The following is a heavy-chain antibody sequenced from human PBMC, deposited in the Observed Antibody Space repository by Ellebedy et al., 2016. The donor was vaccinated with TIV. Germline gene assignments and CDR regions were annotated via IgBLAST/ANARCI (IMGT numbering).Heavy chain of an antibody. Sequence: GSLRLXCTVSGGSVSSGSYYWSWIRQPPGKGLEWIGYIYYSGSTNYNPSLKSRVTISVDTSKNQFSLKLSSVTAADTAVYYCATLLGGRYNWNDQYFDYWGQGTLVTVSS. V-gene: IGHV4-61*01. CDR1: GGSVSSGSYY. J-gene: IGHJ4*02. CDR3: ATLLGGRYNWNDQYFDY. CDR2: IYYSGST. D-gene: IGHD1-1*01.